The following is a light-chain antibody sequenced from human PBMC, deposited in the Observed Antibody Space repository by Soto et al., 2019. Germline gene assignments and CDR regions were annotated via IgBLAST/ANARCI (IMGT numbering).Light chain of an antibody. V-gene: IGLV2-14*01. Sequence: TQPASVSGAPGESITISCAGTSSDVGGYNYVSWYQQHPGKAPKLMIYDVSNRPSGVSNRFSGSKSGNTASLTISGLQAEDEADYYCSSYTSSSTSVFGTGTKVTVL. CDR1: SSDVGGYNY. CDR3: SSYTSSSTSV. CDR2: DVS. J-gene: IGLJ1*01.